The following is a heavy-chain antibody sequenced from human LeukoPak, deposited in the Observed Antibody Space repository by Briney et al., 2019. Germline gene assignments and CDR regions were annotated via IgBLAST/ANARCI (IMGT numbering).Heavy chain of an antibody. CDR1: GGSISSYY. CDR3: ASGGLYSGSYYVDY. V-gene: IGHV4-4*07. CDR2: IYTSGST. D-gene: IGHD1-26*01. J-gene: IGHJ4*02. Sequence: SETLSLTCTVSGGSISSYYWSWIRQPAGKGLEWIGRIYTSGSTNYNPSLKSRVTMSVDTSKNQFSLKLSSVTAADTAVYYCASGGLYSGSYYVDYWGQGTLVTVSS.